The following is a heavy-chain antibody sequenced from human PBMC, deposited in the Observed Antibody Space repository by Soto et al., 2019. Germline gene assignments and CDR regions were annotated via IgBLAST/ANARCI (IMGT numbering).Heavy chain of an antibody. Sequence: SVKVSCKASGGTFSSYAISWVRQAPGQGLEWMGGIIPIFGTANYAQKFQGRVTITADESTSTAYMELSSLRSEDTAVYYCARGSITIFGVADYYYGMDVWGQGTTVTVSS. V-gene: IGHV1-69*13. D-gene: IGHD3-3*01. CDR3: ARGSITIFGVADYYYGMDV. J-gene: IGHJ6*02. CDR2: IIPIFGTA. CDR1: GGTFSSYA.